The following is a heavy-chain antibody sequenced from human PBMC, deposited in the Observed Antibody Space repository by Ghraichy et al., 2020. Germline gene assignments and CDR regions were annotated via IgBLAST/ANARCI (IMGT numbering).Heavy chain of an antibody. D-gene: IGHD3-10*01. J-gene: IGHJ4*01. CDR2: IWDDGSYQ. Sequence: LSLTCAASGFTFSNFGMHWVRQAPGKGLEWVAVIWDDGSYQYYADSVKGRFTISRDNSKNTLYLQMNSLTAEDTAVYYCAKPYHSTPGSFLIDFWGQGTLVAVSS. V-gene: IGHV3-33*06. CDR1: GFTFSNFG. CDR3: AKPYHSTPGSFLIDF.